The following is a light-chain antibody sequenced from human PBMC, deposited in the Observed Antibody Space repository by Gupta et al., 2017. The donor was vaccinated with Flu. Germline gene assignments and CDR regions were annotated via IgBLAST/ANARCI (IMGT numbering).Light chain of an antibody. CDR2: EVS. V-gene: IGLV2-14*01. Sequence: IDVGTYDYISWYQQRPVNAPELMIFEVSHRPSGISVRFSGSKSGHTASLTISELLAEDQAYYSCSSYTITHTVVVFGGGTKLTVL. J-gene: IGLJ2*01. CDR1: IDVGTYDY. CDR3: SSYTITHTVVV.